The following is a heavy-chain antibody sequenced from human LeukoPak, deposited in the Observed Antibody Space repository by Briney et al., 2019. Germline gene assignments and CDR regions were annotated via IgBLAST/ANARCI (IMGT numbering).Heavy chain of an antibody. D-gene: IGHD3-3*01. J-gene: IGHJ3*02. V-gene: IGHV5-51*01. Sequence: GESLKISCKGSGYSFTSYWIGWVRQMPGKGLEWMGIIYPGDSDTRYSPSFQGQVTISADKSISTAYLQWSSLKASDTAMYYCARQARYDFWSGLNAFDIWGQGTMVTVSS. CDR3: ARQARYDFWSGLNAFDI. CDR1: GYSFTSYW. CDR2: IYPGDSDT.